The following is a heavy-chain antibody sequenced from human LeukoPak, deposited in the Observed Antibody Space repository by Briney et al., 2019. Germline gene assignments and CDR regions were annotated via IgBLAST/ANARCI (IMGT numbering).Heavy chain of an antibody. D-gene: IGHD3-10*01. J-gene: IGHJ5*02. Sequence: SETLSLTCTVSGGSISNSYWTWIRQPPGKGLEWIGHIYYSGGTNYNPSLKSRVTISVDTSKNQFSLKLTSVNAADTAVYYCAREGYYGSGSNWFDPWGQGTLVTVSS. CDR1: GGSISNSY. CDR3: AREGYYGSGSNWFDP. CDR2: IYYSGGT. V-gene: IGHV4-59*01.